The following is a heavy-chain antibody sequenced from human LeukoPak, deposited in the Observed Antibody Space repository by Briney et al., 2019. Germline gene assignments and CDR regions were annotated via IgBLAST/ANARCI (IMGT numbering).Heavy chain of an antibody. D-gene: IGHD4-23*01. Sequence: SETLSLTCTVSGGSISSGGYYWGWGRQHPGRGVERVGYIYYSGSTYYNPSLKSRVTISVDTSKNQFSLKLSSVTAADTAVYYCARVWRGGNSYYFDYWGQGTLVTVSS. CDR1: GGSISSGGYY. J-gene: IGHJ4*02. CDR2: IYYSGST. CDR3: ARVWRGGNSYYFDY. V-gene: IGHV4-31*03.